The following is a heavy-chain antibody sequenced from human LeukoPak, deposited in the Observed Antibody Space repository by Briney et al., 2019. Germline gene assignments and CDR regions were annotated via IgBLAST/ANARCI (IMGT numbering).Heavy chain of an antibody. V-gene: IGHV4-59*01. D-gene: IGHD2-21*02. CDR2: IYNSGST. CDR1: GGSISSYY. CDR3: AVSVAGDCCDY. J-gene: IGHJ4*02. Sequence: PSETLSLTCTVSGGSISSYYWSWIRQPPGKGLEWIGYIYNSGSTNYNPSLKSRVTISVDTSKSQFSLKLSSVNAADTAVYYCAVSVAGDCCDYWGQGTLVTVTS.